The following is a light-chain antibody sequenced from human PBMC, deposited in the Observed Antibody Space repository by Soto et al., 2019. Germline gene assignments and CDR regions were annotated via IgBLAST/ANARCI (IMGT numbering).Light chain of an antibody. Sequence: EIVLTQSPGTLSLSPGERATLSCRVSQSVSSSHLAWYQQKFGQAPRLLIYGAFRRATGIPDRFSGSGSGTDFTLTISRLEPEDFEVYYCQQYGSSPWTFGQGTKVEIK. CDR2: GAF. J-gene: IGKJ1*01. V-gene: IGKV3-20*01. CDR3: QQYGSSPWT. CDR1: QSVSSSH.